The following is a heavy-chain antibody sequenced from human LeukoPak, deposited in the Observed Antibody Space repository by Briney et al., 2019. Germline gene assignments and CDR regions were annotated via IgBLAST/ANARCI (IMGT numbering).Heavy chain of an antibody. CDR1: GYSISSGYY. D-gene: IGHD3-22*01. J-gene: IGHJ4*02. CDR2: IYHSGNT. Sequence: PSETLSPTCTVSGYSISSGYYWGWIRQPPGKGLEWIGTIYHSGNTYYNPSLASRVIILVDTSKNEFSLQLGSVTAADTAVYYCARGRPTMIVVVMPLYYFDYWGQGTLVTVSS. CDR3: ARGRPTMIVVVMPLYYFDY. V-gene: IGHV4-38-2*02.